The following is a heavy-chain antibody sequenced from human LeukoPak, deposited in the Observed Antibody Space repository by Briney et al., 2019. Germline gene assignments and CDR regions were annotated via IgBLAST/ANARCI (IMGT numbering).Heavy chain of an antibody. CDR1: GFTFSSYA. CDR2: INHSGST. CDR3: ARYSSGLYYYYYGMDV. D-gene: IGHD6-19*01. V-gene: IGHV4-34*01. J-gene: IGHJ6*02. Sequence: PGGSLRLSCAASGFTFSSYAMSWVRQPPGKGLEWIGEINHSGSTNYNPSLKSRVTISVDTSKNQFSLKLSSVTAADTAVYYCARYSSGLYYYYYGMDVWGQGTTVTVSS.